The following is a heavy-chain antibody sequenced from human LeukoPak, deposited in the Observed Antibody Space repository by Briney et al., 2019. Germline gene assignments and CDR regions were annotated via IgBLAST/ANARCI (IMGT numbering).Heavy chain of an antibody. CDR2: INPNSGDT. Sequence: GASVKVSCKASGYTFTGYYMHWVRQAPGQGLEWMGWINPNSGDTNYAQKFQGRVTMTRDTSINTAYMELSRLTSDDTAVYYCARGRDLDCSSTSCSMFDYWGQGTLVTVSS. V-gene: IGHV1-2*02. CDR3: ARGRDLDCSSTSCSMFDY. D-gene: IGHD2-2*01. J-gene: IGHJ4*02. CDR1: GYTFTGYY.